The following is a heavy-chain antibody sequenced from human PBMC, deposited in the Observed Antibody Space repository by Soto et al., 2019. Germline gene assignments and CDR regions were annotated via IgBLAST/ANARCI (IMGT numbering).Heavy chain of an antibody. V-gene: IGHV1-2*04. CDR3: ARLSGSGLPWYYFDY. Sequence: GASVKVSCKASGYTFTGYYMHWVRQAPGQGLEWMGWINPNSGGTNYAQKFQGWVTMTRDTSISTAYMELSRLRSDDTAVYYCARLSGSGLPWYYFDYRAQGTLVTVSS. J-gene: IGHJ4*02. D-gene: IGHD6-13*01. CDR2: INPNSGGT. CDR1: GYTFTGYY.